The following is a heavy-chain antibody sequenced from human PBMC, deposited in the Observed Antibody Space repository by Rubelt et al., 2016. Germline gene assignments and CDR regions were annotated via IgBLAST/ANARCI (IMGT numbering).Heavy chain of an antibody. CDR2: INHSGST. V-gene: IGHV4-39*07. CDR1: GGSISSSSYY. D-gene: IGHD1-26*01. Sequence: QLQLQESGPGLVKPSETLSLTCTVSGGSISSSSYYWGWIRQPPGKGLEWIGEINHSGSTSYNPSLKSRVTISGDTSKNQFSLKLSSVTAADTAVYYCARGRMVGTLDVWGQGTTVTVSS. J-gene: IGHJ6*02. CDR3: ARGRMVGTLDV.